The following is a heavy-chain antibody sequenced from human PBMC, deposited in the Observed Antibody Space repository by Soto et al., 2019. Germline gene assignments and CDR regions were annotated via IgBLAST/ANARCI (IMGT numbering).Heavy chain of an antibody. Sequence: ASVKVSCKASGYTFTGYYMHWVRQAPGQGLEWMGWINPNSGGTNYAQKFQGWVTMTRDTSISTAYMELSRLRSDDTAVYYCARDFRGLGYGDFGGDAFDIWGQGTMVTVSS. CDR2: INPNSGGT. CDR3: ARDFRGLGYGDFGGDAFDI. J-gene: IGHJ3*02. D-gene: IGHD4-17*01. CDR1: GYTFTGYY. V-gene: IGHV1-2*04.